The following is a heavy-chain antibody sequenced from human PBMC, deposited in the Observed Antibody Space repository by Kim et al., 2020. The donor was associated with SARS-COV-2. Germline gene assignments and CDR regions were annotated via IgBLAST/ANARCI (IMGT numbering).Heavy chain of an antibody. Sequence: GGSLRLSCAASGFTFSDYYMSWIRQAPGKGLEWVSYISSSSSYTNYADSVKGRFTISRDNAKNSLYLQMNSLRAEDTTVYYCARVKCSSNRCGYDYYYYYGMDVWGRGTTVTVSS. CDR2: ISSSSSYT. CDR1: GFTFSDYY. V-gene: IGHV3-11*05. D-gene: IGHD2-2*01. J-gene: IGHJ6*02. CDR3: ARVKCSSNRCGYDYYYYYGMDV.